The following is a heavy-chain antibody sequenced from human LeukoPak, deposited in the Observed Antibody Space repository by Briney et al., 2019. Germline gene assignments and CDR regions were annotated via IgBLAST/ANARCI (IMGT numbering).Heavy chain of an antibody. D-gene: IGHD5-24*01. Sequence: ASVKVSCKASGYTFTSYGISWVRQAPGQGLEWMGWISAYNGNTNYAQKFQGRVTMTTDTSTSTAYMELRSLRSDDTAVYYCARDGRWLQLSQYYYYGMDVWGQGTTVTVSS. CDR3: ARDGRWLQLSQYYYYGMDV. V-gene: IGHV1-18*01. CDR2: ISAYNGNT. J-gene: IGHJ6*02. CDR1: GYTFTSYG.